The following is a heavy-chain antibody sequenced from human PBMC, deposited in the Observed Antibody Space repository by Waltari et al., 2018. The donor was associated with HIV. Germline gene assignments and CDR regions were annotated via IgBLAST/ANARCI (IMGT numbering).Heavy chain of an antibody. V-gene: IGHV3-9*01. CDR2: ISWNSGSI. J-gene: IGHJ4*02. CDR1: GFTFDDYA. D-gene: IGHD5-18*01. Sequence: EVQLVESGGGLVQPGRSLRLSCAASGFTFDDYAMHWVRQAPGKGLEWVSGISWNSGSIGYADSVKGRFTISRDNAKNSLYLQMNRLRAEDTALYYCAKGAKHGYSYSIDYWGQGTLVTVSS. CDR3: AKGAKHGYSYSIDY.